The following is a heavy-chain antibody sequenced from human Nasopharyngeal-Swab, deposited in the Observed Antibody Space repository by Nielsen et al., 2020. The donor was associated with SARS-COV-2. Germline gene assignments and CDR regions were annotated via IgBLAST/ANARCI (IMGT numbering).Heavy chain of an antibody. Sequence: GESLKISCAASGFTFSSYAMHWVRQAPGKGLEWVAVISYDGSNKYYADSVKGRFTISRDNSKNTLYLQMNSLRAEDTAVYYCAVHSGYDLYYYYYMDVWGKGTTVTVSS. D-gene: IGHD5-12*01. J-gene: IGHJ6*03. CDR1: GFTFSSYA. V-gene: IGHV3-30*04. CDR2: ISYDGSNK. CDR3: AVHSGYDLYYYYYMDV.